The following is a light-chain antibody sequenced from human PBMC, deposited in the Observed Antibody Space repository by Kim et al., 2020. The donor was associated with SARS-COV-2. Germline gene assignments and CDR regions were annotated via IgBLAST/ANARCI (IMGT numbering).Light chain of an antibody. V-gene: IGKV1-27*01. CDR1: QGIGKY. Sequence: GNRVPVPWRAGQGIGKYFDSYPRRPGKVPKLLIYGASTLVSGAPSRFSVGRSGADFTLSISGLQPESVSTYYCQKYVRDPCTFGEGTKMEIK. CDR3: QKYVRDPCT. CDR2: GAS. J-gene: IGKJ4*02.